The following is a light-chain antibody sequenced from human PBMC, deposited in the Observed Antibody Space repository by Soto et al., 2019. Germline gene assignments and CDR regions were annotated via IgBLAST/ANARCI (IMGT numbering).Light chain of an antibody. CDR2: DAS. CDR3: QQYDNLPLT. Sequence: DIQMTQSPSSLSASVGDRVTITCQASQDISIYLNWYQQKPGKAPKLLIYDASNLETGVPSRFSGSGSGTDFTFTISSPQPEDIATYYCQQYDNLPLTFGQGTKLEIK. CDR1: QDISIY. J-gene: IGKJ2*01. V-gene: IGKV1-33*01.